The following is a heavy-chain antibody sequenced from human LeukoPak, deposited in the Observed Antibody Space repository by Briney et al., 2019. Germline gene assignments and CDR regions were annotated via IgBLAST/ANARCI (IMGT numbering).Heavy chain of an antibody. D-gene: IGHD5-12*01. CDR2: INHSGST. J-gene: IGHJ4*02. Sequence: PSETLSLTCAVCGGSFSGYYWSWIRQPPGKGLEWIGEINHSGSTNYNPSLKSRVTISVDTSKSQFSLKLSSVTAADTAVYYCARSAGEDIVATIDYWGQGTLVTVSS. CDR1: GGSFSGYY. V-gene: IGHV4-34*01. CDR3: ARSAGEDIVATIDY.